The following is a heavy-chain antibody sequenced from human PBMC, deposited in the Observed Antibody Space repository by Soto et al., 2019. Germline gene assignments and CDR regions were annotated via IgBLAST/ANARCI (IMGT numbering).Heavy chain of an antibody. Sequence: QVQLVQSGAEVKKPGASVKVSCKASGYTFTNNYMHWVQQAPGQGLEWMGIINPSGGSTSYAQKFPGRVTMTRDTSTSTVYMELSSLRSEDTAVYYCAREGYTSSWYGYWGQGTLVTVSS. D-gene: IGHD6-13*01. V-gene: IGHV1-46*03. CDR2: INPSGGST. CDR3: AREGYTSSWYGY. CDR1: GYTFTNNY. J-gene: IGHJ4*02.